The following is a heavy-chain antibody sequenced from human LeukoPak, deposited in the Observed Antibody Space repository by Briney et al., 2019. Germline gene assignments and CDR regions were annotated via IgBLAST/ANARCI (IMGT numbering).Heavy chain of an antibody. CDR1: GGTFSTHY. CDR3: ARLYYDCGGVSAEGSGALDI. J-gene: IGHJ3*02. CDR2: IIPIFGTA. Sequence: GASVKVSCRASGGTFSTHYINWVRQASGKGLEWMGGIIPIFGTAAYVQKFQGRVTITADKSTTTAYMEPSSLTSDDTAIYYCARLYYDCGGVSAEGSGALDIWGQGTLVTVSS. V-gene: IGHV1-69*06. D-gene: IGHD3-3*01.